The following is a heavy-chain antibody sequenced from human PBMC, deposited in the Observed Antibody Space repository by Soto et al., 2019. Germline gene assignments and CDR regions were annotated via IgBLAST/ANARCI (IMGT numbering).Heavy chain of an antibody. D-gene: IGHD5-12*01. Sequence: QVQLVQSGAEVKKPGASVKVSCKASGYTFTSYYMHWVRQAPGQGLEWMGIINPSGGSTSYAQKFQGRVTMTRDTSTSTVYMELSSLRSEDTAVYYCALISHPEHSGYDQGSYYYYMDVWGKGTTVTVSS. V-gene: IGHV1-46*01. CDR2: INPSGGST. CDR3: ALISHPEHSGYDQGSYYYYMDV. J-gene: IGHJ6*03. CDR1: GYTFTSYY.